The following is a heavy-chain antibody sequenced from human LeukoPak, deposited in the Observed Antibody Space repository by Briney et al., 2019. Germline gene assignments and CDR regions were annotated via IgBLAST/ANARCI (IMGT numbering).Heavy chain of an antibody. CDR3: ARDTPQLGIDY. CDR1: GFTFSRYW. J-gene: IGHJ4*02. V-gene: IGHV3-74*03. D-gene: IGHD7-27*01. CDR2: INSDESSA. Sequence: GGSLRLSCVASGFTFSRYWMHWVRQAPGKGLVWVSHINSDESSATYADSVKGRFTISRDNAKSTLYLQMNSLRDEDTAVYYCARDTPQLGIDYWGQGTLVTVSS.